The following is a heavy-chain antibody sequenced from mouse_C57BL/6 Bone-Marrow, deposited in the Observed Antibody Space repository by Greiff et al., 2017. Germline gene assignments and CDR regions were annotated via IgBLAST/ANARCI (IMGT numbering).Heavy chain of an antibody. J-gene: IGHJ1*03. D-gene: IGHD1-1*01. CDR3: AREGYGSSYWYFDV. CDR1: GYTFTDYY. V-gene: IGHV1-19*01. Sequence: EVQLQQSGPVLVKPGASVKMSCKASGYTFTDYYMNWVKQSHGKSLEWIGVINPYNGGTSYNQKFKGKATLTVDKSSSTAYMELNSLTSEESAVYYCAREGYGSSYWYFDVWGTGTTVTVSS. CDR2: INPYNGGT.